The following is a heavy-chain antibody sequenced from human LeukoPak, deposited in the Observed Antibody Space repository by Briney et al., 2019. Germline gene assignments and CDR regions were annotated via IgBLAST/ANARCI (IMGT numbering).Heavy chain of an antibody. V-gene: IGHV3-30*03. D-gene: IGHD3-22*01. CDR1: GFTFSNAW. CDR2: ISYDGSNK. Sequence: GGSPRLSCAASGFTFSNAWMSWVRQAPGKGLEWVAVISYDGSNKYYADSVKGRFTISRDNSKNTLYLQMNSLRAEDTAVYYCARDLLSYYDSSGYSHGGGYWGQGTLVTVSS. J-gene: IGHJ4*02. CDR3: ARDLLSYYDSSGYSHGGGY.